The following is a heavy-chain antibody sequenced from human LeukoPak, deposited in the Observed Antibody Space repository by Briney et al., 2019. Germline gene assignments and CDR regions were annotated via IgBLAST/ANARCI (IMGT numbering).Heavy chain of an antibody. CDR1: GFTVSSNY. CDR2: IYSGGST. J-gene: IGHJ6*02. CDR3: ARDVGGNYYDYYYGMDV. Sequence: PGGSLRLSCAASGFTVSSNYMSWVRQAPGKGLEWVSVIYSGGSTYYADSVKGRFTISRDNSKNTLYLQMNSLRAEDTAVYYCARDVGGNYYDYYYGMDVWGQGTTVTVSS. D-gene: IGHD1-26*01. V-gene: IGHV3-53*01.